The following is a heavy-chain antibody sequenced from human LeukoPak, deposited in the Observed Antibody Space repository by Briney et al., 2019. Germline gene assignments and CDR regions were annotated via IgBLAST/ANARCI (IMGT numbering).Heavy chain of an antibody. CDR3: ARGEDYYDSSGYYPNWFDP. CDR1: GGSISSGGYY. D-gene: IGHD3-22*01. CDR2: IYYSGST. Sequence: SETLSLTCTVSGGSISSGGYYWSWIRQHPGKGLEWIGYIYYSGSTNYNPSLKSRVTISVDTSKNQFSLKLSSVTAADTAVYYCARGEDYYDSSGYYPNWFDPWGQGTLVTVSS. V-gene: IGHV4-61*08. J-gene: IGHJ5*02.